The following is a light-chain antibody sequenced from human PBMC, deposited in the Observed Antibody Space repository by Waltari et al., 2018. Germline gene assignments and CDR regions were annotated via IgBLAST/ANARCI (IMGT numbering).Light chain of an antibody. CDR3: QVWDPTSSHWI. V-gene: IGLV3-21*02. J-gene: IGLJ2*01. CDR2: DSD. CDR1: NLGNKR. Sequence: SYVLTQPSSVSVAPGPTASIAWGGDNLGNKRVHWYQQRPGQAPVLVVYDSDDRPSGIPDRFSGSNSGSTATLTVSRVGAGDEADYYCQVWDPTSSHWIFGGGSKLTVL.